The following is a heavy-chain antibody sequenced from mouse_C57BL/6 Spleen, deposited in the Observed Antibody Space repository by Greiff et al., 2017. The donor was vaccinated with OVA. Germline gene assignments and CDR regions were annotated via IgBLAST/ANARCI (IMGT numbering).Heavy chain of an antibody. Sequence: QVQLKQPGAELVKPGASVKMSCKASGYTFTSYWITWVKQRPGQGLEWIGDIYPGSGSTNYNEKFKSKATLTVDTSSSTAYMQLSSLTSEDSAVYYCARSPHYYGSSYWGQGTTLTVSS. D-gene: IGHD1-1*01. CDR3: ARSPHYYGSSY. J-gene: IGHJ2*01. CDR2: IYPGSGST. V-gene: IGHV1-55*01. CDR1: GYTFTSYW.